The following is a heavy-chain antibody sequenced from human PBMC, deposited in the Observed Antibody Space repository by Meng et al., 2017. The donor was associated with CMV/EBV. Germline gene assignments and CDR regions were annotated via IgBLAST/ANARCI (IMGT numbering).Heavy chain of an antibody. Sequence: SVKVSCKASGGTFSSYAISWVRQAPGQGLEWMGGIIPIFGTTNYAQKFQGRVTITTDESTSTAYMELSSLRSEDTAVYYCARVELNTAMSGYGMDVWGQGTTVTVSS. D-gene: IGHD5-18*01. CDR2: IIPIFGTT. V-gene: IGHV1-69*05. J-gene: IGHJ6*02. CDR1: GGTFSSYA. CDR3: ARVELNTAMSGYGMDV.